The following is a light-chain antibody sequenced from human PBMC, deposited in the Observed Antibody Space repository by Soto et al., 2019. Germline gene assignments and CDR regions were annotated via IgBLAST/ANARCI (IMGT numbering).Light chain of an antibody. CDR3: QQRRD. Sequence: EIALTQSTATLPLSPLARATLSCRASQSVSNYLAWYQQKPGQAPRLLIYDASNRATGIPARFSGSGSGTDFTLTISSLEPEDFAVYYCQQRRDFGQGTRLEIK. CDR2: DAS. J-gene: IGKJ5*01. CDR1: QSVSNY. V-gene: IGKV3-11*01.